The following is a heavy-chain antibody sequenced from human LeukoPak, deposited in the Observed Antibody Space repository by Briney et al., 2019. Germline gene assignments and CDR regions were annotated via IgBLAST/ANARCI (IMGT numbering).Heavy chain of an antibody. D-gene: IGHD3-9*01. CDR2: INHSGST. CDR3: ARGRPYDILTGPVYYFDY. Sequence: PSETLSLTCAVYGGSFSGYYWSWIRQPPGKGLDWIGEINHSGSTNYNPSLKSRVTISVDTSKNQSSLKLSSVTAADTAVYYCARGRPYDILTGPVYYFDYWGQGTLVTVSS. CDR1: GGSFSGYY. V-gene: IGHV4-34*01. J-gene: IGHJ4*02.